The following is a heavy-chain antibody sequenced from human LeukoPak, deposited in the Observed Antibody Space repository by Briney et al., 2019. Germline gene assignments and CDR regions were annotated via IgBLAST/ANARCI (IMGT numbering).Heavy chain of an antibody. CDR1: GGSFSGYY. CDR2: IYHSGST. D-gene: IGHD2-21*01. Sequence: SETLSLTCAVYGGSFSGYYWSWIRRPPGKGLEWIGYIYHSGSTYYDPSLKSRVTISVDRSKNQFSLKLSSVTAADTAVYYCATQGIVDYWGQGTLVTVSS. V-gene: IGHV4-34*01. J-gene: IGHJ4*02. CDR3: ATQGIVDY.